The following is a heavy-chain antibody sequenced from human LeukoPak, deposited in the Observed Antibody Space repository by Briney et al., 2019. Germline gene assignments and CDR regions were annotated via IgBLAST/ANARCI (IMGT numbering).Heavy chain of an antibody. CDR3: ARIKIAGDYGRRAFDV. V-gene: IGHV2-70*11. J-gene: IGHJ3*01. CDR2: IDRDDDK. D-gene: IGHD4-17*01. Sequence: SGPALVKPTQTLTLTCTFSGFSLSTSGMCVSWIRQPPGKALEWLARIDRDDDKYYSTSLKTRLTISKDTSKNQVVLTMTNMDPVDTATYYCARIKIAGDYGRRAFDVWGQGTMVTVSS. CDR1: GFSLSTSGMC.